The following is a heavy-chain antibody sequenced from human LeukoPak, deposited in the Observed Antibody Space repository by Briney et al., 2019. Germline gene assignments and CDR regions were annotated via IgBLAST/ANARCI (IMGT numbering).Heavy chain of an antibody. V-gene: IGHV4-4*07. D-gene: IGHD1-26*01. CDR3: AHGGNSGSYSEH. J-gene: IGHJ4*02. CDR1: GDSISRDY. Sequence: SETLSLTCTVSGDSISRDYWTWIRQPAGKGLEWIGRFYASGSTDYNPSLESRVSISVDTSKNQFSLKLSSVTAADTAMYYCAHGGNSGSYSEHWGQGILVTVSS. CDR2: FYASGST.